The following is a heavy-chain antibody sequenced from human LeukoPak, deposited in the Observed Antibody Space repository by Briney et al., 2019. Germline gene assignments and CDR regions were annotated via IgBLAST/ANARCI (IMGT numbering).Heavy chain of an antibody. CDR3: TKYYYDSSGYSDSFDI. CDR2: IIRKTDGGTR. D-gene: IGHD3-22*01. CDR1: GFTFSNAW. V-gene: IGHV3-15*01. J-gene: IGHJ3*02. Sequence: GGSLRLSCAASGFTFSNAWMSWVRQAPGKGLEWLGRIIRKTDGGTRDYAVPVKGRFTISRDDSKNTLYLQMNSLKTEDTAVYFCTKYYYDSSGYSDSFDIWGQGTVITVSS.